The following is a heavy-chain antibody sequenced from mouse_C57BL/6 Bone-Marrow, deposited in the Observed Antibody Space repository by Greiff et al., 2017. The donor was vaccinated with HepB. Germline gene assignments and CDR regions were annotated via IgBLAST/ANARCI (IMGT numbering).Heavy chain of an antibody. D-gene: IGHD2-5*01. CDR3: TTGYSNYWYFDV. J-gene: IGHJ1*03. CDR2: IDPENGDT. V-gene: IGHV14-4*01. CDR1: GFNIKDDY. Sequence: VQLQQSGAELVRPGASVKLSCTASGFNIKDDYMHWVKQRPEQGLEWIGWIDPENGDTEYASKFQGKATITADTSSNPAYLQLSSLTSEDTAVYYCTTGYSNYWYFDVWGTGTTVTVSS.